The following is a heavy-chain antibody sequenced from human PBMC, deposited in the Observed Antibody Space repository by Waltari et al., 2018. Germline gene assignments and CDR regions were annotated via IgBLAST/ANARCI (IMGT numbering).Heavy chain of an antibody. CDR2: INHAGYT. Sequence: QVQLQQWGAGLLQSSETLSLTCAAYGGSFSGYYWGWVRQPPGKGLEWIGEINHAGYTNHNPSLRSRVTMSADTSKSQFSLKLNSVTAADTAVYYCVRLEDCTGPGGHCYSGDPFALDVWGQVTTVTVSS. CDR1: GGSFSGYY. D-gene: IGHD2-15*01. V-gene: IGHV4-34*02. CDR3: VRLEDCTGPGGHCYSGDPFALDV. J-gene: IGHJ6*02.